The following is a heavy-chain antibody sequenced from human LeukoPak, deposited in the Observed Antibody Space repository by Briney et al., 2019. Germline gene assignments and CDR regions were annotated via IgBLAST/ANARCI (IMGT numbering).Heavy chain of an antibody. V-gene: IGHV4-61*01. CDR2: IYYSGST. CDR3: ARYSRAPFDY. D-gene: IGHD6-13*01. Sequence: PSETLSLTCTVSGYSISSGYYWGWIRQPPGKRLEWIGYIYYSGSTNYNPSLKSRVTISVDTSKNQFSLKLSSVTAADTAVYYCARYSRAPFDYWGQGTLVTVSS. CDR1: GYSISSGYY. J-gene: IGHJ4*02.